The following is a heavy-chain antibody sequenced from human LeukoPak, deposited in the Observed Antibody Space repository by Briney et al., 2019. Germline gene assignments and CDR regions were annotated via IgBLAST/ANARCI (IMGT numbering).Heavy chain of an antibody. V-gene: IGHV4-39*01. Sequence: PSETLSLTRTVSGGSISSSSYYWGWIRQPPGKGLEWIGSIYYSGSTYYYPSLKSRVTISVDTSKNQFSLKLSSVPAADTAVYYCARRPGHYYYYMDVWGKGTTVTVSS. CDR2: IYYSGST. CDR3: ARRPGHYYYYMDV. CDR1: GGSISSSSYY. J-gene: IGHJ6*03.